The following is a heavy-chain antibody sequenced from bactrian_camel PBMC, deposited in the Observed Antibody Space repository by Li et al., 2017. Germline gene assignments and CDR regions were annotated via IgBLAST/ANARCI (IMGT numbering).Heavy chain of an antibody. J-gene: IGHJ6*01. D-gene: IGHD1*01. CDR1: TGSGWC. CDR3: AADPMPCWLISGQNFGY. Sequence: HVQLVESGGGSVQPGGSLTLSCAYTGSGWCMGWFRQAPGKEHEGVAAIATGGGGTTWYANSVKGRVTISQDNAKNTLYLQMNSLEPEDTANYYCAADPMPCWLISGQNFGYWGQGTQVTVS. V-gene: IGHV3S1*01. CDR2: IATGGGGTT.